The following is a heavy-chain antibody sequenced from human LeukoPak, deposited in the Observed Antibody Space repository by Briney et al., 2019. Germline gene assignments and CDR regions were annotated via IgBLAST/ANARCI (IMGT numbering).Heavy chain of an antibody. Sequence: SSETLSLTCTVSGGSISSYYWSRIRQPPGKGLEWIGYIYYSGSTNYNPSLKSRVTISVDTSKNQFSLKLSSVTAADTAVYYCARTEASNSYYYYYYMDVWGKGTTVTVSS. CDR1: GGSISSYY. D-gene: IGHD4-11*01. CDR2: IYYSGST. CDR3: ARTEASNSYYYYYYMDV. V-gene: IGHV4-59*13. J-gene: IGHJ6*03.